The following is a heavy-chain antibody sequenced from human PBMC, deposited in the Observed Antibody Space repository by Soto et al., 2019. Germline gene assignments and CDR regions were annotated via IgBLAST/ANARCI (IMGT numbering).Heavy chain of an antibody. CDR3: ARGKLSAYVWGSYRYHFDY. V-gene: IGHV4-31*03. CDR2: IYYSGIT. Sequence: SETLSLTCTVSGGSISSGVYYWIWIRQHPGKVLEWIGYIYYSGITYYNPSLKSRVTISVDTSKNQFSLKLSSVTAADTAVYYCARGKLSAYVWGSYRYHFDYWGQGTVVTVSS. J-gene: IGHJ4*02. D-gene: IGHD3-16*02. CDR1: GGSISSGVYY.